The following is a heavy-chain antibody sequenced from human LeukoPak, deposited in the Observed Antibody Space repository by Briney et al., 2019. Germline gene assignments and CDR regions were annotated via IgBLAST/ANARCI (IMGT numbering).Heavy chain of an antibody. CDR3: ATLFIAARSTAGFDY. Sequence: PGGSLRLSCAASGFTFSSYGMHWVRQAPGKGLEWVAFIRYDGSNKYYADSVKGRFTISRDNSKNTLYLQMNSLRAEDTAVYYCATLFIAARSTAGFDYWGQGTLVTVSS. D-gene: IGHD6-6*01. J-gene: IGHJ4*02. V-gene: IGHV3-30*02. CDR2: IRYDGSNK. CDR1: GFTFSSYG.